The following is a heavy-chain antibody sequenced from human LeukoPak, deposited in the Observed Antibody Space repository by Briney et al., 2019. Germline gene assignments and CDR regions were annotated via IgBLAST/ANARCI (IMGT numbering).Heavy chain of an antibody. D-gene: IGHD3-22*01. CDR3: ARGLDERYYYDSSGYGDAFDI. CDR2: IIPIFGTA. V-gene: IGHV1-69*05. Sequence: ASVKVSCKASGGTFSSYAISWVRQAPGQGVEWMGGIIPIFGTANYAQKFQARVTITTDESTSTAYMELSSLRSEDTAVYYCARGLDERYYYDSSGYGDAFDIWGQGTMVTVSS. CDR1: GGTFSSYA. J-gene: IGHJ3*02.